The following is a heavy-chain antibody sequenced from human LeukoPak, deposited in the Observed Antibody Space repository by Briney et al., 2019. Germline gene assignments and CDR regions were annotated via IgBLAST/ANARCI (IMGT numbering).Heavy chain of an antibody. CDR2: IYPGDSDT. D-gene: IGHD2-2*01. V-gene: IGHV5-51*01. Sequence: GESLKISCKGSGYSFTSYWIGWVRQKPGKGLEWMGIIYPGDSDTRYRPSFQGQVTISADKSISTAYLQWSSLKASDTAMYYCARTIVVVPAASSPFDYWGQGTLVTVSS. CDR1: GYSFTSYW. J-gene: IGHJ4*02. CDR3: ARTIVVVPAASSPFDY.